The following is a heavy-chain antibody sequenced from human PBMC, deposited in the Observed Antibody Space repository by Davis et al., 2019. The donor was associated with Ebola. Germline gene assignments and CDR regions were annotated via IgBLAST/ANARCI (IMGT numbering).Heavy chain of an antibody. J-gene: IGHJ3*01. CDR1: GYTLTELS. Sequence: AASVKVSCKVSGYTLTELSMHWVRQAPGKGLEWMGNFDPEEGETIYAHKFEARVTMTEDTSTDTAYMELNSLRSDDSAVYYCAAGGSRGGFDVWGQGTMVTVSS. V-gene: IGHV1-24*01. CDR3: AAGGSRGGFDV. D-gene: IGHD1-26*01. CDR2: FDPEEGET.